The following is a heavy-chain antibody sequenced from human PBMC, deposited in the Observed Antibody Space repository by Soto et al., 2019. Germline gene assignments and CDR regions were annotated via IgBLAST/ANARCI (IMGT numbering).Heavy chain of an antibody. V-gene: IGHV4-31*03. Sequence: QVQLQESGPGLVKPSQTLSLTCSVSGCSISSGGYYWSWIRQHPGKGLEWIGYIYYSGSTYFNPALKSRVTLSVDTAKNQFPLELRSVTAAGKAVYYCARSIDPWGQGTLVTVSP. J-gene: IGHJ5*02. CDR1: GCSISSGGYY. CDR3: ARSIDP. CDR2: IYYSGST.